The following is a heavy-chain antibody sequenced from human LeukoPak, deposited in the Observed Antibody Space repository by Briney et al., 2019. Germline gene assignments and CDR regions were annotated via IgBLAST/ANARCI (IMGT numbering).Heavy chain of an antibody. Sequence: TGGSLRLSCAASGFTFNRYSMNWVRQAPGKGLEWVSSISSSSSYIYYADSVKGRFTISRDNAKNSLSLQMNSLRAEDTAVYYCARAIGYYDSSGYYYLDYWGQGTLVTVSS. J-gene: IGHJ4*02. CDR3: ARAIGYYDSSGYYYLDY. V-gene: IGHV3-21*01. D-gene: IGHD3-22*01. CDR1: GFTFNRYS. CDR2: ISSSSSYI.